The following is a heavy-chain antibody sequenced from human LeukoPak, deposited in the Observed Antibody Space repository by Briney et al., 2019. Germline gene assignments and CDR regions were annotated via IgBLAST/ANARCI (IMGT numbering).Heavy chain of an antibody. CDR3: ARYYSGWYYFDY. CDR1: GGTFSNYA. D-gene: IGHD6-19*01. Sequence: AASVKVSCKASGGTFSNYAIGWVRQAPGQGLEWMGGVIPIFGTANYAQKFQGRVTITADESTSTAYMELSSLRSEDTAVYYCARYYSGWYYFDYWGQGTLVTVSS. J-gene: IGHJ4*02. V-gene: IGHV1-69*13. CDR2: VIPIFGTA.